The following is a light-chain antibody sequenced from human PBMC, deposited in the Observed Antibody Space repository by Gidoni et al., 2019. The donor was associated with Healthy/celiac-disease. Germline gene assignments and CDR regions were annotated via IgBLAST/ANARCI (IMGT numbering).Light chain of an antibody. CDR1: QSISSC. J-gene: IGKJ1*01. Sequence: DIQMTQSPSTPSASVGDRVNITSRGSQSISSCLAWYQTKPGKAPKLLIYKASSLESGDPSRFSGSGSGTEFNLTISSLQPDDFATYYCQQYNSYSWTFGQGTKVEIK. CDR3: QQYNSYSWT. CDR2: KAS. V-gene: IGKV1-5*03.